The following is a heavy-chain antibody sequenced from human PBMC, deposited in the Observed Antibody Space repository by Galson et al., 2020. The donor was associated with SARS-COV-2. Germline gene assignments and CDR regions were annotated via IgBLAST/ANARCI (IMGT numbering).Heavy chain of an antibody. J-gene: IGHJ3*02. V-gene: IGHV3-15*01. CDR3: TTERFNAFDI. Sequence: VKIGESLKISCAASGLTFSYAWMSWVRQAPGKGLVWVGRIKRKVDGEATDYAAAVKGRFIISREDSKNTLFLQMNSLKTEDTAVYYCTTERFNAFDIWGQGTMVTVSS. CDR1: GLTFSYAW. CDR2: IKRKVDGEAT. D-gene: IGHD3-3*01.